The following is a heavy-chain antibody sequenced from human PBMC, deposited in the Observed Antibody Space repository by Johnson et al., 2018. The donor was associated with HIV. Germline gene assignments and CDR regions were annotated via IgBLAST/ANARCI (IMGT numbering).Heavy chain of an antibody. CDR3: AKSTQATIARESGPYGAFDI. D-gene: IGHD3-10*01. CDR1: GFAFSRFA. V-gene: IGHV3-30*18. J-gene: IGHJ3*02. CDR2: ISYDGTNQ. Sequence: QVLLVESGGGVVQPGRSLRLSCAASGFAFSRFAMHWVRQVPDKGLEWVAVISYDGTNQYHADSVKGRFTISRDNSKNTLYLQMNSLRAEDTTLYYCAKSTQATIARESGPYGAFDIWGQGTMVTVSS.